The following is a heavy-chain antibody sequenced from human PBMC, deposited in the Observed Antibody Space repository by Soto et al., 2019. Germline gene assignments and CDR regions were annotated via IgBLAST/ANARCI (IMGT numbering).Heavy chain of an antibody. Sequence: GGSLRLSCAASGFTFSSYAMSWVRQAPGKGLEWVSAISGSGGSTYYADSVKGRSTISRDNSKNTLYLQMNSLRAEDTAVYYCAKSHRFPVGATLYPIDYWGQGTLVTVSS. CDR3: AKSHRFPVGATLYPIDY. D-gene: IGHD1-26*01. J-gene: IGHJ4*02. CDR2: ISGSGGST. V-gene: IGHV3-23*01. CDR1: GFTFSSYA.